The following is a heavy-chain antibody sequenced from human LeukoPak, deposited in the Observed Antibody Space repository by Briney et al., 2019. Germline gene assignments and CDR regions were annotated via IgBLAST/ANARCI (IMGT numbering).Heavy chain of an antibody. CDR2: VSASGSIS. D-gene: IGHD2-2*01. Sequence: GGSLRLSCAASGFTFSSYEMNWVRQAPGKGLEWVSTVSASGSISYYAESVKGRFTISRDNSRDTLYLQMNILRAQDTAVYYCAKSRGIYCRSSTCSFDYWGQGILVTVSS. CDR3: AKSRGIYCRSSTCSFDY. CDR1: GFTFSSYE. J-gene: IGHJ4*02. V-gene: IGHV3-23*01.